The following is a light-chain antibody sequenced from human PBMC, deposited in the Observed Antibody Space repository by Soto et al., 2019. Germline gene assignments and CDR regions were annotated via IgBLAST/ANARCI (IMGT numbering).Light chain of an antibody. CDR2: AAS. CDR3: QQSYSTLT. V-gene: IGKV1-39*01. J-gene: IGKJ1*01. Sequence: DIQMTQSPSSLSASVGDRVTITCRASQSISSYLNWYQQKPGKAPKLLIYAASSLQSGVPSRFSGSGSGTDFTLTISSLQPEDFANYYGQQSYSTLTVGQGTKVEIK. CDR1: QSISSY.